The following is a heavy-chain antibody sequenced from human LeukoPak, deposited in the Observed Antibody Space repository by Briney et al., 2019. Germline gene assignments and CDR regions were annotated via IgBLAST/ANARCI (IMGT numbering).Heavy chain of an antibody. J-gene: IGHJ4*02. V-gene: IGHV3-30*01. CDR3: ARGAGASGGRDYYSDY. CDR1: GFTFSGYA. CDR2: ISNDANNK. D-gene: IGHD6-13*01. Sequence: GRSLRLSCAASGFTFSGYALHWVRQAPGKGLEGVAVISNDANNKHYADSVKGRFTISRDNTKNTLFLQVNSLRPEDTALYYCARGAGASGGRDYYSDYWGQGVLVAVSS.